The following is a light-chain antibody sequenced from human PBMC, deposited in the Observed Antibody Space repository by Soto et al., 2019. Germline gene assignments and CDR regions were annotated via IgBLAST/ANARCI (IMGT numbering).Light chain of an antibody. V-gene: IGLV2-11*01. CDR2: DVS. J-gene: IGLJ3*02. CDR1: TSDVGAYNY. CDR3: CSYAVRSRV. Sequence: QSALTQPSSVSGSPGQSVTISCTGTTSDVGAYNYVSWYQHHPDKAPKLIIYDVSKRSSGVPDRFSGSKSGNTASLTISGLQAEDEADYYCCSYAVRSRVFGGGTKLTVL.